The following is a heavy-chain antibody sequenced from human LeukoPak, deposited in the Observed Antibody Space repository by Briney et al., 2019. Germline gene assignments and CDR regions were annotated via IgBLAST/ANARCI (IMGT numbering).Heavy chain of an antibody. CDR2: IHPEGNEK. V-gene: IGHV3-7*04. CDR3: ARGDAFSGDH. J-gene: IGHJ4*02. Sequence: GGSLRLSCAVSGFSFTNFWMSWVRQAPGRGLEWVANIHPEGNEKYHVESVKGRFTISRDNTKNLLFLQMSGLRVEDTAVYYCARGDAFSGDHWGQGTLVTVSS. CDR1: GFSFTNFW.